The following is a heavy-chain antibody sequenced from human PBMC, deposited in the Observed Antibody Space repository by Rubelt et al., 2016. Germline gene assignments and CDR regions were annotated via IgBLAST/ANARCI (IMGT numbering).Heavy chain of an antibody. J-gene: IGHJ4*02. CDR2: IRGSGGST. CDR1: GFTFNSYG. D-gene: IGHD2-15*01. CDR3: AREGQYCSGGSCYYGYGDY. Sequence: EVQLVESGGGLVQPGGSLRLSCAASGFTFNSYGMNWVRQAPGKGLEWVSAIRGSGGSTYYADYVKGRFTISRDNSKNTLYLQMNSLRAGDSAVYYCAREGQYCSGGSCYYGYGDYWGQGTLVTVSS. V-gene: IGHV3-23*04.